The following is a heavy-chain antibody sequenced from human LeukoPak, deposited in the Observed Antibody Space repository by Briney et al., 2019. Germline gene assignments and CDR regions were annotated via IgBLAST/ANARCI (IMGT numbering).Heavy chain of an antibody. CDR3: AVKAPYSPAYTQY. CDR1: GDPINVYY. J-gene: IGHJ1*01. V-gene: IGHV4-59*01. D-gene: IGHD2-15*01. Sequence: PSETLSLTCTVSGDPINVYYWSWIRQPPGKGLEWIGYIYHSGTTNYNPSLKSRVTISADTSKNQLSLKLTSVTSADTAVYYCAVKAPYSPAYTQYWGQGTLVTVSS. CDR2: IYHSGTT.